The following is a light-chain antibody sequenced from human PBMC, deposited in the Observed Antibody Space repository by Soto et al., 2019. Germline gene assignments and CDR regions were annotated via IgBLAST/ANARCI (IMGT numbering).Light chain of an antibody. Sequence: DIVMTQSPLSLPVTPGEPASISCRSSQSLLHSTGYNYLDWYLQKPGQSPQLLIYLGSNRASRVRDRFSGSGSGTDFTLNISRVEAEEVGVYYCMQALQTLWTFGQGTKVEVK. CDR3: MQALQTLWT. CDR2: LGS. J-gene: IGKJ1*01. CDR1: QSLLHSTGYNY. V-gene: IGKV2-28*01.